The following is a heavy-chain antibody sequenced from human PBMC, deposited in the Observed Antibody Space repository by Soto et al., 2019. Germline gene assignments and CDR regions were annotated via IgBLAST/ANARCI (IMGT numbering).Heavy chain of an antibody. V-gene: IGHV2-5*02. CDR2: IYWDDDK. CDR1: GFSLTSRPVG. J-gene: IGHJ4*02. Sequence: QITLKESGPTLVKPTQTLTLTCTFSGFSLTSRPVGVGWVRQPPGKALEWLAFIYWDDDKRYSRSLRSTHTVTKDASKNQVVLTLTNMDPVDTATYYCAHRRNYDGSWNEGVFDYWGQGILVTVSS. CDR3: AHRRNYDGSWNEGVFDY. D-gene: IGHD3-16*01.